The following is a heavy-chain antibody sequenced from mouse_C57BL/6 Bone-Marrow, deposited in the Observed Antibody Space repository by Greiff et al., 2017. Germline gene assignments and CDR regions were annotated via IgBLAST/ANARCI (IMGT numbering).Heavy chain of an antibody. J-gene: IGHJ4*01. CDR1: GYTFTDYY. Sequence: EVQGVESGPVLVKPGASVKMSCKASGYTFTDYYMNWVKQSHGKSLEWIGVINPYNGGTSYNQKFKGKATLTVDKSSSTAYMELNSLTSEDSAVYYCARCGDYYAMDYWGQGTSVTVSS. CDR2: INPYNGGT. V-gene: IGHV1-19*01. CDR3: ARCGDYYAMDY.